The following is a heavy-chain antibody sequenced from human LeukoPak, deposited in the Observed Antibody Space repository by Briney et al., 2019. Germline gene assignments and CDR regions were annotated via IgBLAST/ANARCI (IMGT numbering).Heavy chain of an antibody. CDR2: INPSGGST. CDR3: ARENRDYYDSSGYPETPFDY. Sequence: ASVKVSCKASGYTFTSYYMHWVRQAPGQGLEWMGIINPSGGSTSYAQKFQGRVTMTRDTSTSTVYMELSSLRSEDTAVYYCARENRDYYDSSGYPETPFDYWGQGTQVTVSS. D-gene: IGHD3-22*01. CDR1: GYTFTSYY. J-gene: IGHJ4*02. V-gene: IGHV1-46*01.